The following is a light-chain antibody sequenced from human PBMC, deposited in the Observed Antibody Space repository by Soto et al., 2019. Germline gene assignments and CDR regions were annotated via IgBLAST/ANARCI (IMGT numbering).Light chain of an antibody. CDR1: QGISNY. V-gene: IGKV1-27*01. J-gene: IGKJ1*01. CDR3: QKYNTGPWT. CDR2: AAS. Sequence: DIQMTQSPFSLSASVGDRVAITCRASQGISNYLAWYQQKPGKVPKLLIDAASTLQPGVPYRFSGSGSGTDFTLTISGLQPEDVATYYCQKYNTGPWTFGQGTKVEIK.